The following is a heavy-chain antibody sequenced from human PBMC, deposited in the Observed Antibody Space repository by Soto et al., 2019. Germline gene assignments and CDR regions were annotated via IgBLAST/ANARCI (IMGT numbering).Heavy chain of an antibody. Sequence: SETLSLTFTVSVCSISSGDYYWSWIRQPPGKGLEWIAYIHNTGSPYYNLSLKSRLTISIDTSKNQFSLRLSSVTAADTAVYYCARSRHSGSYFFDYWGQGILVTVSS. CDR2: IHNTGSP. CDR3: ARSRHSGSYFFDY. J-gene: IGHJ4*02. V-gene: IGHV4-30-4*01. D-gene: IGHD1-26*01. CDR1: VCSISSGDYY.